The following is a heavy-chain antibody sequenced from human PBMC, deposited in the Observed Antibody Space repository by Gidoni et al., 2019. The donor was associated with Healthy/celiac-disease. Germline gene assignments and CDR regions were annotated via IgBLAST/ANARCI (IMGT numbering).Heavy chain of an antibody. V-gene: IGHV3-48*01. D-gene: IGHD3-22*01. Sequence: EVQLVESGGGLVQPGGSLRLSCAASGFTFSSYSMNWVRQAPGKGLEWVSYISSSSSTIYYADSVKGRFTISRDNAKNSLYLQMNSLRAEDTAVYYCARDLNYYDSSGYPDYWGQGTLVTVSS. CDR1: GFTFSSYS. J-gene: IGHJ4*02. CDR2: ISSSSSTI. CDR3: ARDLNYYDSSGYPDY.